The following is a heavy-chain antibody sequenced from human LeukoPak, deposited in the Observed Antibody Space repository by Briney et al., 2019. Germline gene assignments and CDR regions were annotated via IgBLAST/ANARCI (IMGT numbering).Heavy chain of an antibody. CDR3: AKFARPGGYFDY. CDR2: ISGSGGST. Sequence: ETLSLTCAVYGGSFSGYYWSWVRQAPGKGLEWVSAISGSGGSTYYADSVKGRFTISRDNSKNTLYLQMNSLRAEDTAVYYCAKFARPGGYFDYWGQGTLVTVSS. J-gene: IGHJ4*02. CDR1: GGSFSGYY. V-gene: IGHV3-23*01. D-gene: IGHD3-10*01.